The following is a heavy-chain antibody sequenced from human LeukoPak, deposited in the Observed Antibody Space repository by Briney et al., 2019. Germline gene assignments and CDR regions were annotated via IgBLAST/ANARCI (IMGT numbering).Heavy chain of an antibody. D-gene: IGHD3-22*01. V-gene: IGHV4-59*01. CDR3: ARGQWLPVFDF. J-gene: IGHJ4*02. CDR2: IYHSGST. Sequence: SETLSLTCTVSGGSISSYYWTWIRQPPGKGLELIGYIYHSGSTNYNPSPNSRVTISVDTSKNHFSLKLSSVTAADTAVYYCARGQWLPVFDFWGQGILVTVSS. CDR1: GGSISSYY.